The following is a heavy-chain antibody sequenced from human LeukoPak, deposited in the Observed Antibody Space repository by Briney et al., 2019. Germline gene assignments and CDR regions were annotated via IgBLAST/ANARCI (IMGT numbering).Heavy chain of an antibody. J-gene: IGHJ4*02. CDR3: ARGALTGPFYFDY. V-gene: IGHV4-59*01. Sequence: SETLSLTCTVSGGSISTYFWTWIRQPPGKRLEWIGYISNSGTTNYNPSLKSRVTISVDTSKNQFSLKVTSVAAADTAVYYCARGALTGPFYFDYWGQGTLVTVSS. CDR1: GGSISTYF. CDR2: ISNSGTT. D-gene: IGHD3-9*01.